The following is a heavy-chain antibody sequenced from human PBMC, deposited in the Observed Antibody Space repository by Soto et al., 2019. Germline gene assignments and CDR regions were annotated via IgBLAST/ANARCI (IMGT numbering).Heavy chain of an antibody. D-gene: IGHD3-10*01. Sequence: ASVKVSFKASGYTFTIYAMHWVRQAPGQRLEWMGWINAGNGNTKYSQKFQGRVTITRDTSASTAYMELSSLRSEDTAVYYCARDSITYYYGSGPPDYWGQGTLVTVSS. J-gene: IGHJ4*02. V-gene: IGHV1-3*01. CDR3: ARDSITYYYGSGPPDY. CDR2: INAGNGNT. CDR1: GYTFTIYA.